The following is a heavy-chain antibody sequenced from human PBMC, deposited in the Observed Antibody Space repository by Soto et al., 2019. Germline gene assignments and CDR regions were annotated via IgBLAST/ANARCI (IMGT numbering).Heavy chain of an antibody. CDR2: ISAYNGNT. D-gene: IGHD5-12*01. V-gene: IGHV1-18*04. J-gene: IGHJ4*02. Sequence: QVQLVQSGAEVKKPGASVKVSCKASGYTFTSYGISWVRQAPGQGLEWMGWISAYNGNTNYAQKLQGRVTMTTDTSTSTAYMELRSLRSDDTAVYYCAREPQMATNYVRGVCDYWGQGTLVTVSS. CDR3: AREPQMATNYVRGVCDY. CDR1: GYTFTSYG.